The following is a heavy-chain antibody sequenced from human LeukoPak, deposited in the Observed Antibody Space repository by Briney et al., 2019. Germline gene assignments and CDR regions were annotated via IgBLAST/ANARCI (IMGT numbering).Heavy chain of an antibody. D-gene: IGHD6-13*01. CDR2: INGDGSST. Sequence: GGSLRLSCAASGFTFSSYWMHWVRQPLGKGLVWVSRINGDGSSTNYADSVKGRFTVSRDNAKNTLYLQMNSLRAEDTALYYASGHGSSSYWGQGTLVAVSS. CDR1: GFTFSSYW. J-gene: IGHJ4*02. CDR3: SGHGSSSY. V-gene: IGHV3-74*01.